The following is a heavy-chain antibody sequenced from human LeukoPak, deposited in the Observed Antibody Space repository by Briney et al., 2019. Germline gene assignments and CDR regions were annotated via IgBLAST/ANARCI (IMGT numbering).Heavy chain of an antibody. J-gene: IGHJ4*02. Sequence: PGGSLRLSCAASGFTFSDYYMSWIRQAPGKGLEWVSYISSSGSTIYYADSVKGRFTISRDNAKNSLYLQMSSLRAEDTALYYCAKDIDPFYYGSGSYPDYWGQGTLVTVSS. V-gene: IGHV3-11*01. D-gene: IGHD3-10*01. CDR1: GFTFSDYY. CDR3: AKDIDPFYYGSGSYPDY. CDR2: ISSSGSTI.